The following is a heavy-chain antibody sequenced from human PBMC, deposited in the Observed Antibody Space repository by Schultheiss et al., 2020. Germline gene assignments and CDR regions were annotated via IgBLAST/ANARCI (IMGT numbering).Heavy chain of an antibody. V-gene: IGHV3-23*01. CDR1: GFTFSSYA. CDR2: ISGSGGNT. J-gene: IGHJ4*02. Sequence: SCAASGFTFSSYAMSWVRQAPGKGLEWVSGISGSGGNTNYADFVKGRFTISRDSSKNTLYLQMNSLRAADTAVYYCARLPYYDFWSGYSHYFDYWGQGTLVTVSS. D-gene: IGHD3-3*01. CDR3: ARLPYYDFWSGYSHYFDY.